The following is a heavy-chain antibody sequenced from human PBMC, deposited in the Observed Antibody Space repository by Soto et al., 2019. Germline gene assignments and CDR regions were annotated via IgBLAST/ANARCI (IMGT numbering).Heavy chain of an antibody. CDR3: AKVVSSWRQHLFDY. J-gene: IGHJ4*02. CDR1: GYTFTSYD. Sequence: ASVKVSCKASGYTFTSYDINWVRQATGQGLEWMGWMNPNSGNTGYAQKFQGRVTMTRNTSISTAYMELSSLRSEDTAVYYCAKVVSSWRQHLFDYWGQGTLVTVYS. V-gene: IGHV1-8*01. CDR2: MNPNSGNT. D-gene: IGHD6-13*01.